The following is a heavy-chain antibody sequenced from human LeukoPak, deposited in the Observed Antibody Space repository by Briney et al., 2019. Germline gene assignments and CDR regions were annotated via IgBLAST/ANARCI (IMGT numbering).Heavy chain of an antibody. Sequence: GGSLRLSCAASGLTFSSYEMNWVRQAPGKGLEWVSYISSSGSTKYYADSVKGRFTISRDNAKNSLYLQMNSLRAEDTAVYYCARDQYSSGLDAFDIWGQGTMVTVSS. CDR2: ISSSGSTK. CDR1: GLTFSSYE. V-gene: IGHV3-48*03. J-gene: IGHJ3*02. D-gene: IGHD6-19*01. CDR3: ARDQYSSGLDAFDI.